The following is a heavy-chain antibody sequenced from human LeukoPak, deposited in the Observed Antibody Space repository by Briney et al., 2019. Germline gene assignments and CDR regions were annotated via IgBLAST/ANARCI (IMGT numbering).Heavy chain of an antibody. J-gene: IGHJ3*02. CDR1: GGSFSGYY. V-gene: IGHV4-34*01. CDR2: INHSGST. Sequence: SETLSLTCAVYGGSFSGYYWSWIRQPPGKGLEWIGEINHSGSTNYNPSLKNRVTISVDTSKNQFSLKLSSVTAADTAVYYCAGMQDYYDSSGYYSDAFDIWGQGTMVTVSS. D-gene: IGHD3-22*01. CDR3: AGMQDYYDSSGYYSDAFDI.